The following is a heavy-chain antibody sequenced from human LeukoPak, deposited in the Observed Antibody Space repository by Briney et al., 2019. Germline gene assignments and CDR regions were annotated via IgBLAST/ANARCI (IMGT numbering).Heavy chain of an antibody. CDR2: IWYDGSNK. CDR3: ARVCYDFWSGYNYYYYGMDV. Sequence: GGSLRLSCAASGFTFSSYGMHWVRQAPGKGLEWVAVIWYDGSNKYYADSVKGRFTISRDNSKNTLYLQMNSLRAEDTAVYYCARVCYDFWSGYNYYYYGMDVWGQGTTVTVSS. CDR1: GFTFSSYG. J-gene: IGHJ6*02. V-gene: IGHV3-33*01. D-gene: IGHD3-3*01.